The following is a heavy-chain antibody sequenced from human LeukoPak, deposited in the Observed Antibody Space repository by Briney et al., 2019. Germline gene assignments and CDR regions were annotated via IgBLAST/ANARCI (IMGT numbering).Heavy chain of an antibody. Sequence: GGSLRLSCAAAGFTFSTYSMNWVREAPGKGLEWVSSITSSNSYIHYADSVKGRFTISRDNAKNSLYLQMNSLRAEDTAIYYCTRDQNFYGSGRGFDPWGQGTLVTVSS. CDR2: ITSSNSYI. D-gene: IGHD3-10*01. J-gene: IGHJ5*02. V-gene: IGHV3-21*01. CDR3: TRDQNFYGSGRGFDP. CDR1: GFTFSTYS.